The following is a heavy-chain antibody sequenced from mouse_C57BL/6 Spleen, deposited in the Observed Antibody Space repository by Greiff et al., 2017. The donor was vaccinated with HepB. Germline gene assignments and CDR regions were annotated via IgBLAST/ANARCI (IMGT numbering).Heavy chain of an antibody. CDR2: IDPSDSYT. V-gene: IGHV1-50*01. J-gene: IGHJ2*01. CDR3: ATGTWGY. Sequence: QVQLQQPGAELVKPGASVKLSCKASGYTFTSYWMQWVKLRPGQGLEWIGEIDPSDSYTNYNQKFKGKATLTVDTSSSTAYMQLSSLTSEDSAVYYCATGTWGYWGQGTTLTVSS. D-gene: IGHD4-1*01. CDR1: GYTFTSYW.